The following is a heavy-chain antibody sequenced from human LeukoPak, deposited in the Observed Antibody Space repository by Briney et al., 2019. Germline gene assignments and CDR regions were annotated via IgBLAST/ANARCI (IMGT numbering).Heavy chain of an antibody. D-gene: IGHD3-10*01. V-gene: IGHV3-21*01. CDR1: GFTFSSYS. Sequence: GGSLRLSCAASGFTFSSYSMNWVRQAPGKGLEWVSSISSSSSYIYYADSVKGRFTISRDNAKNSLYLQMNSLRAEDTAVYYRARDSGSAAFDIWGQGTMVTVSS. CDR2: ISSSSSYI. J-gene: IGHJ3*02. CDR3: ARDSGSAAFDI.